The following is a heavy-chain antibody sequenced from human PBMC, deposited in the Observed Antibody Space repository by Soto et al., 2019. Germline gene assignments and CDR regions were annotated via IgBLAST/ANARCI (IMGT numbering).Heavy chain of an antibody. D-gene: IGHD2-2*01. CDR3: ARDSDCHSTSCFFPPHV. CDR2: ISGGGSYI. J-gene: IGHJ6*02. CDR1: GFTFSDEN. Sequence: PGGSLRLSCSASGFTFSDENMSWVRQVPGKGLEWVSGISGGGSYIFYADSVQGRFSISRDNPKNSLFLEMNSLRVEDTAVYYCARDSDCHSTSCFFPPHVWGQWTTVTVSS. V-gene: IGHV3-21*06.